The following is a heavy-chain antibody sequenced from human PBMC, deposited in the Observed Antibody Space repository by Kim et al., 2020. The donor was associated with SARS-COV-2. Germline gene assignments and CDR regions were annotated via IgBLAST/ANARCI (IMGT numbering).Heavy chain of an antibody. J-gene: IGHJ4*02. Sequence: SGDTTYAQRFQGRVTMTRDTSISTAYMELSSLRSDDTALYYCTTTYGDLDCWGQGTLVTVS. CDR3: TTTYGDLDC. CDR2: SGDT. V-gene: IGHV1-2*02. D-gene: IGHD4-17*01.